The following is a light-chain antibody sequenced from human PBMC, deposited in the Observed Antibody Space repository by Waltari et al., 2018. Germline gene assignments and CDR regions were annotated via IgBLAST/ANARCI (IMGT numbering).Light chain of an antibody. V-gene: IGKV1-39*01. CDR2: AAS. J-gene: IGKJ3*01. Sequence: DIQMTHPPSSLSASVGDRDTITCRASESSSSYLNLYQQKPGKAPKLLIYAASRLQSGVPSRFSGSGSGTDFTLTISSLQPEDFATYYCQQSYSTLTFGPGTKVDIK. CDR3: QQSYSTLT. CDR1: ESSSSY.